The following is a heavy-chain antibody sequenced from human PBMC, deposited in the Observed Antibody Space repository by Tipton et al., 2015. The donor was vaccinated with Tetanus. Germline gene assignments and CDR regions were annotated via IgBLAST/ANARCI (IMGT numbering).Heavy chain of an antibody. CDR1: GFTFSSYA. Sequence: SLRLSCAASGFTFSSYAMSWVRQAPGKGLEWVSVIYSGGSTYYADSVKGRFTISRDNSKNTLYLQMNSLRAEDTAVYYCARDRSSGTAGDYWGQGTLVTVSS. J-gene: IGHJ4*02. V-gene: IGHV3-53*01. D-gene: IGHD1-1*01. CDR2: IYSGGST. CDR3: ARDRSSGTAGDY.